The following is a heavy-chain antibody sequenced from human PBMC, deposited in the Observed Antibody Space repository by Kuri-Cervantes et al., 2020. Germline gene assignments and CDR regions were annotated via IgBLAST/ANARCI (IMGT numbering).Heavy chain of an antibody. CDR3: AKDILYSSSWSGAFDI. Sequence: GESLKISCAAPGFSFSSSYMYWVRQAPGKGLVWVSRIAPNGRSTSYADSVKGRFTISRDNAKNSLYLQMNSLRAEDTALYYCAKDILYSSSWSGAFDIWGQGTMVTDSS. V-gene: IGHV3-74*01. CDR1: GFSFSSSY. D-gene: IGHD6-13*01. J-gene: IGHJ3*02. CDR2: IAPNGRST.